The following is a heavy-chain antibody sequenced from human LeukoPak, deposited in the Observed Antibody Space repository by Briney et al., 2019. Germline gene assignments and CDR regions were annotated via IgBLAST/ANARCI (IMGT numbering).Heavy chain of an antibody. CDR2: ISGRGGST. Sequence: GGSLRLSCVGSGFTFSNYAISWVRQAPGKGLEWVSAISGRGGSTYFLDSVKGRFTISRDNSKNTLYLQMNSLRAEDTAVYFCAKDTSSSGSYFDYWGQGTLVTVSS. CDR1: GFTFSNYA. CDR3: AKDTSSSGSYFDY. V-gene: IGHV3-23*01. J-gene: IGHJ4*02. D-gene: IGHD3-10*01.